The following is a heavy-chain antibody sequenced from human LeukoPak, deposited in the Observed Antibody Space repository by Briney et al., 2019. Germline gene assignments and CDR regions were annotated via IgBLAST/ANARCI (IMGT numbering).Heavy chain of an antibody. CDR1: GFIFSDHP. D-gene: IGHD5/OR15-5a*01. CDR2: IGSDGTKK. CDR3: ARQLTSTRLFDS. V-gene: IGHV3-30*04. Sequence: GGSLRLSCGASGFIFSDHPFHWVRQSPDKGLEWVALIGSDGTKKYYADSVQGRFTVSRENSKNTLFLQMNTLRADDTAVYFCARQLTSTRLFDSWGQGTLVTVSS. J-gene: IGHJ4*02.